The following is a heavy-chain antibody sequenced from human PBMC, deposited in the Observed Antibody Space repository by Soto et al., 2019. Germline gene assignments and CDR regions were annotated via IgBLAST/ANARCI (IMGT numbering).Heavy chain of an antibody. CDR1: GFTFSSYW. D-gene: IGHD2-2*01. J-gene: IGHJ6*02. CDR3: ARGLCSSTSCPETLYYYYGMDV. Sequence: RLSCAASGFTFSSYWMHWVRQAPGKGLVWVSRINSDGSSTSYADSVKGRFTISRDNAKNTLYLQMNSLRAEDTAVYYCARGLCSSTSCPETLYYYYGMDVWGQGTTVTVSS. CDR2: INSDGSST. V-gene: IGHV3-74*01.